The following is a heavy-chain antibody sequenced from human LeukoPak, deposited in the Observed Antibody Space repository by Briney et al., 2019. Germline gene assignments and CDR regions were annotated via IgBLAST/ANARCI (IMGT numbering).Heavy chain of an antibody. D-gene: IGHD1-26*01. CDR3: ARVKVGTTNRFDY. J-gene: IGHJ4*02. V-gene: IGHV3-11*05. CDR1: GFTFCNYY. Sequence: GGALRVSCAASGFTFCNYYMTWSRQAPGKGLGCVSYISSSSDYTNYPDSVKGRFTISRDNAKNSLYLQMNSLRAEDTAVYYCARVKVGTTNRFDYWGQGTLVTVSS. CDR2: ISSSSDYT.